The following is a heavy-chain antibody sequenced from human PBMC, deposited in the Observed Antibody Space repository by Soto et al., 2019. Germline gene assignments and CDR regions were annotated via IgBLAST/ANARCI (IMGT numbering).Heavy chain of an antibody. V-gene: IGHV3-23*01. CDR2: ITTAGGT. Sequence: EVRVLESGGGLVQPGGSLRLSCEGSGFTVSSHIMTWIRQAPGKGPEWVSTITTAGGTYYADSVKGRFAMSRDTSENTLYLQMNSLGAEDTAAYYCAPHVSCSGGSCQYDAFAIRGQGTMVTVSS. CDR1: GFTVSSHI. CDR3: APHVSCSGGSCQYDAFAI. D-gene: IGHD2-15*01. J-gene: IGHJ3*02.